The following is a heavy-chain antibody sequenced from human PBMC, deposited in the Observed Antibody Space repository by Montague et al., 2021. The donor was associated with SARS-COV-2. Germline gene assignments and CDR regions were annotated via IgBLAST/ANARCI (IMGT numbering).Heavy chain of an antibody. D-gene: IGHD1-26*01. J-gene: IGHJ5*02. CDR3: ARDIWEPEVRSRGWFDP. CDR2: ISLGGHT. CDR1: GGSISDNNW. V-gene: IGHV4-4*02. Sequence: SETLSLTCGVSGGSISDNNWWSWVRQSPETGLEWIGEISLGGHTDYNPSLKGRVTISLDKSKNQFSLKLTSVTAADTAVYYCARDIWEPEVRSRGWFDPWGQGILVTVSS.